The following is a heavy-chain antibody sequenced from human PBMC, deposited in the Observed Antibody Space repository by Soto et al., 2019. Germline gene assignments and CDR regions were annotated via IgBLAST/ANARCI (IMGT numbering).Heavy chain of an antibody. CDR3: ARGSSIAGLYYGMDV. V-gene: IGHV4-30-2*01. CDR1: GGSLSGGDYS. D-gene: IGHD6-6*01. CDR2: NYHRGTT. Sequence: PSETLSLTCAVSGGSLSGGDYSWSWIRQPPGKGLEWMGYNYHRGTTYYNPSLRSRVTIWVHTFNNEFSLKLRSVTAADTAVYYGARGSSIAGLYYGMDVWGQGTTVTVSS. J-gene: IGHJ6*02.